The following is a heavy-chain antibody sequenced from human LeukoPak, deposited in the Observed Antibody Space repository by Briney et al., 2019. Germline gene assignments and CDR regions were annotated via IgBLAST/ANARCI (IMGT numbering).Heavy chain of an antibody. Sequence: PGGSLRLSCAASGFTFSSYSMNWVRQVPGKGLEWISYITSISSRIHYADSVKGRFTISRDNAKSSLYLQMDSLRVEDTAVYYCTRDPHALDFWGQGTRVTVSS. V-gene: IGHV3-48*01. CDR3: TRDPHALDF. D-gene: IGHD3-9*01. CDR1: GFTFSSYS. J-gene: IGHJ1*01. CDR2: ITSISSRI.